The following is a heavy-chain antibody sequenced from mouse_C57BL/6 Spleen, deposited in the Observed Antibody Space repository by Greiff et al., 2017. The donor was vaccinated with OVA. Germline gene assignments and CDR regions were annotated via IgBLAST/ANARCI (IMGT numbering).Heavy chain of an antibody. CDR1: GFTFSSYA. Sequence: EVQRVESGGGLVKPGGSLKLSCAASGFTFSSYAMSWVRQTPEQSLEWVATISAGGGYTYYPDNVKGRFTISRDNATNNMYLQMSHLESEDTAVYYCARGKDQYYIDYWGQGTTLTVSS. V-gene: IGHV5-4*01. J-gene: IGHJ2*01. CDR3: ARGKDQYYIDY. CDR2: ISAGGGYT.